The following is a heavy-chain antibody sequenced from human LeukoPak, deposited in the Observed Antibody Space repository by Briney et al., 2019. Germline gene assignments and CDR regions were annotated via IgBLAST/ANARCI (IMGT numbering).Heavy chain of an antibody. D-gene: IGHD1/OR15-1a*01. V-gene: IGHV5-51*01. J-gene: IGHJ4*02. Sequence: GESLKISYKGSGYSFTTYWIGWVRQMPGKGLEWMGIIFPGDSDTIYSPSFQGQVTISADKSINTAYLQWSSLKASDTAMYFCATSESQTKFDYWGQGTQVIVSS. CDR3: ATSESQTKFDY. CDR2: IFPGDSDT. CDR1: GYSFTTYW.